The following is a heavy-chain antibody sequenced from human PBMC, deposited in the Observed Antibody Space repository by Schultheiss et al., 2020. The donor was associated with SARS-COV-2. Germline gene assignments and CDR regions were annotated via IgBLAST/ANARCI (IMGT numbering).Heavy chain of an antibody. CDR1: GGSISSSSYY. V-gene: IGHV4-39*07. J-gene: IGHJ5*02. CDR2: IYYSGST. CDR3: ARDPAVVPA. D-gene: IGHD2-2*01. Sequence: SETLSLTCTVSGGSISSSSYYWGWIRQPPGKGLEWIGSIYYSGSTYYNPSLKSRVTISVDTSKNQFSLKLSSVTAADTAVYYCARDPAVVPAWGQGTLVTVSS.